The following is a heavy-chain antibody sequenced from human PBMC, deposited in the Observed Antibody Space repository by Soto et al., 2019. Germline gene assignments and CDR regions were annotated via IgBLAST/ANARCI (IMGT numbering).Heavy chain of an antibody. V-gene: IGHV3-64*01. CDR1: GFTFSRYV. J-gene: IGHJ4*02. CDR2: ISSNGGST. CDR3: ARDTISGSYCFDY. D-gene: IGHD1-26*01. Sequence: SLRLSCAASGFTFSRYVMYWVRQAPGKGLEYVSAISSNGGSTYYANSVKGRFTISRDNSKNTLYLQMGSLRAEDMAVYYCARDTISGSYCFDYWGQGTLVTVSS.